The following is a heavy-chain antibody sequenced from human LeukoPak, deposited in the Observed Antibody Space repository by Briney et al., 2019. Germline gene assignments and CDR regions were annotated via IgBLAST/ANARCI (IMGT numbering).Heavy chain of an antibody. CDR3: ARGREVYCSGGSCYYYYFDY. CDR2: IIPIFGTA. V-gene: IGHV1-69*05. CDR1: GGTFSSYA. J-gene: IGHJ4*02. Sequence: SVKVSCKASGGTFSSYAIRWVRQAPGQGLEWMGRIIPIFGTANYAQKFQGRVTITTDESTSTAYMELSSLRSEDTAVYYCARGREVYCSGGSCYYYYFDYWGQGTLVTVSS. D-gene: IGHD2-15*01.